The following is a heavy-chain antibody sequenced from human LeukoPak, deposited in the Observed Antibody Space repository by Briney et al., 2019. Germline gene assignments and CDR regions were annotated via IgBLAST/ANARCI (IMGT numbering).Heavy chain of an antibody. J-gene: IGHJ2*01. V-gene: IGHV3-21*04. Sequence: GGSLRLSCAASGFTFSTYSMNWVRQAPGKGLEWVSSISSSSSYIYYADSVKGRFTISRDNAKNSLYLQMNSLRAEDTALYYCARDQEVRYFDLWGRGTLVTVSS. D-gene: IGHD1-1*01. CDR3: ARDQEVRYFDL. CDR2: ISSSSSYI. CDR1: GFTFSTYS.